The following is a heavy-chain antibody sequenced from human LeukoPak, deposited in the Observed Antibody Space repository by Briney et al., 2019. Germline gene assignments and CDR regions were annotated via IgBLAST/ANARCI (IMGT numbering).Heavy chain of an antibody. Sequence: PSETLSLTCTVSGGSVSSGSFYWSWIRQPPGKGLEWIGYIYYSGSTNYNPSLKSRVTISGDTSKNQFSLKLSSVTAADTAVYYCAGVRRYYDSSGYHYNWFDPWGQGTLVTVSS. CDR1: GGSVSSGSFY. J-gene: IGHJ5*02. V-gene: IGHV4-61*01. CDR3: AGVRRYYDSSGYHYNWFDP. CDR2: IYYSGST. D-gene: IGHD3-22*01.